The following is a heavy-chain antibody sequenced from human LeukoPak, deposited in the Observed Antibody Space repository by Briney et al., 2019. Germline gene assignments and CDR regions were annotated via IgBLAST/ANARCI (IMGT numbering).Heavy chain of an antibody. J-gene: IGHJ4*02. Sequence: GASLMVSCAASGSTFSSGSLICLRRSPGEELEWVSSISSSSSYIYYADSVKGRFTISRDNAKNSLYLQMNSLRAEDTAVYYCARGPWEPSDYWGQGTLVTVSS. V-gene: IGHV3-21*01. CDR1: GSTFSSGS. CDR2: ISSSSSYI. CDR3: ARGPWEPSDY. D-gene: IGHD1-26*01.